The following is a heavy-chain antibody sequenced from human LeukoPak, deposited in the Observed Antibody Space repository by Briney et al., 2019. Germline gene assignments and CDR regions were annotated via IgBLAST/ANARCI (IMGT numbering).Heavy chain of an antibody. CDR2: ISAYNGNT. Sequence: ASVKVSCKASGYSHTSYGISWVRQAPGQRLEGMGWISAYNGNTKYAQKLQGRVSMTTDTCTSTAYMELRSLRSDETAVYDGVTGQYCSGAGCYSQYIDYWGQGTLVTVSS. V-gene: IGHV1-18*01. CDR1: GYSHTSYG. J-gene: IGHJ4*02. CDR3: VTGQYCSGAGCYSQYIDY. D-gene: IGHD2-15*01.